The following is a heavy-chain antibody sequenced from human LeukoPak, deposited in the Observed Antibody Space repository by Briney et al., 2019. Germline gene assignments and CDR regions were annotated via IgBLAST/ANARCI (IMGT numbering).Heavy chain of an antibody. J-gene: IGHJ4*02. CDR1: GGTFSSYA. CDR2: IIPIFGTA. CDR3: ARTVVVTAIPGPFDY. D-gene: IGHD2-21*02. V-gene: IGHV1-69*06. Sequence: ASVKVSCKASGGTFSSYAISWVRQAPGQGLEWMGGIIPIFGTANYAQKFQGRVTITADKSTSTAYMELSSLRSEDTAVYYCARTVVVTAIPGPFDYWGQGTLVTVSS.